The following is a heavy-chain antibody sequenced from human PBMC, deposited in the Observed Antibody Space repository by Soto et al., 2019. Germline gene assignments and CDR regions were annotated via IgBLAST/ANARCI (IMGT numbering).Heavy chain of an antibody. V-gene: IGHV4-59*08. Sequence: QVQLQESGPGLVKPSETLSLTCTVSGGSISSYYWSWIRQPPGKGLEWIGYIYYSGSTNYNPSLKRRVAISVDTSKNQFSLKLTSVTAAVTAVDYCAGYCGGDSMAFEIWGQGTMVTVSS. CDR1: GGSISSYY. CDR2: IYYSGST. D-gene: IGHD2-21*01. J-gene: IGHJ3*02. CDR3: AGYCGGDSMAFEI.